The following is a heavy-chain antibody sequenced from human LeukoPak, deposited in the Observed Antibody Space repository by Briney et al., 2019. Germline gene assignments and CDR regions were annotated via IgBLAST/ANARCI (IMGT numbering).Heavy chain of an antibody. CDR1: GFTFDDYA. D-gene: IGHD1-1*01. V-gene: IGHV3-9*01. J-gene: IGHJ4*02. Sequence: SGGSLRLSCAASGFTFDDYAMHWVRQAPGKGLEWVSGISWNSGSIGYADSVKGRFTISRDNAKNSLYLQMNSLRAEDTAVYYCAKVNWNDDFDYWGQGTLVTVSS. CDR3: AKVNWNDDFDY. CDR2: ISWNSGSI.